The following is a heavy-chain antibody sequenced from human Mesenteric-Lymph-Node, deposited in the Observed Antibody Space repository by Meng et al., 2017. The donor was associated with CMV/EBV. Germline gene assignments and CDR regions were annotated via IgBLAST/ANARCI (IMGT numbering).Heavy chain of an antibody. J-gene: IGHJ5*02. CDR2: ISANNGDT. Sequence: KVSCKASGYTFTSSGIPWVRRAPGQGLEWMGWISANNGDTNYAQNFQGRATMTTDTSTNTAYMELRGLRSDDTAMYYCVRGFDWFDPWGQGTLVTVSS. CDR3: VRGFDWFDP. D-gene: IGHD3-10*01. CDR1: GYTFTSSG. V-gene: IGHV1-18*04.